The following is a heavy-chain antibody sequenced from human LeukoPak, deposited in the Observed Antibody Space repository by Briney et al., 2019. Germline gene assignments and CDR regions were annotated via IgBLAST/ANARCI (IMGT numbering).Heavy chain of an antibody. J-gene: IGHJ4*02. CDR3: ARQRQPSSGWQDY. D-gene: IGHD6-19*01. CDR2: IYPGGSDT. CDR1: GYSFTSYW. V-gene: IGHV5-51*01. Sequence: GESLKISCKGSGYSFTSYWIGWVRQMPGKGLEWTGIIYPGGSDTRYSPSFQGQVTISADKSISTAYLQWSSLKASDTAMYYCARQRQPSSGWQDYWGQGTLVTVSS.